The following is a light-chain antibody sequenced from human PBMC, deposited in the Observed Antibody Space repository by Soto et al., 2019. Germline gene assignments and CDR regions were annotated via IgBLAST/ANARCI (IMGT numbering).Light chain of an antibody. CDR1: SGDIGAYNY. CDR3: GAHAGSNTWV. Sequence: QSVLAQSPSASASPGQSVTISCTGSSGDIGAYNYVSWYQQHPGKAPKLTIYEVNKRPSGVPDRFSGSKSGITASLTVSGLQADDEADYYCGAHAGSNTWVFGGGTKVTVL. J-gene: IGLJ3*02. V-gene: IGLV2-8*01. CDR2: EVN.